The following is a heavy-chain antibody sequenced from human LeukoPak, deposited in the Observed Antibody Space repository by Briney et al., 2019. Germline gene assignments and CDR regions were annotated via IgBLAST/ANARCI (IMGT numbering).Heavy chain of an antibody. D-gene: IGHD5-18*01. CDR2: IYYSGST. Sequence: SQTLSLTCTVSGGSISSGGYYWSWIRQHPGKGLEWIGYIYYSGSTYYNPSLKSRVTISVDTSKYQFSLKLSSVTAADTAVYYCARIQLWRTYFDYWGQGTLVTVSS. CDR3: ARIQLWRTYFDY. V-gene: IGHV4-31*03. CDR1: GGSISSGGYY. J-gene: IGHJ4*02.